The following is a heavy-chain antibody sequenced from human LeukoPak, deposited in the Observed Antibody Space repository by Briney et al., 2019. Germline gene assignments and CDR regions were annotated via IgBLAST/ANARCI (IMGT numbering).Heavy chain of an antibody. CDR2: IYTSGST. V-gene: IGHV4-4*07. CDR1: GASITYNF. D-gene: IGHD6-19*01. Sequence: PSETLSLTCTVTGASITYNFWNWFRQPAGKGLEWIGRIYTSGSTNYNPSLKSRVTISVDTSKNQFSLKLSSVTAADTAVYYCARASITVAGKDYWGQGTLVTVSS. J-gene: IGHJ4*02. CDR3: ARASITVAGKDY.